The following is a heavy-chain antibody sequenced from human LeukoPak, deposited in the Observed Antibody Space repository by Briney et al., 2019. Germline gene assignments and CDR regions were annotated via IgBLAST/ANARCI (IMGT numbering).Heavy chain of an antibody. V-gene: IGHV1-46*01. CDR3: ARGGYSYYYYYYMDV. Sequence: ASVKVSCKASGYTFTSYYMHWVRQAPGQGLEWMGIINPSGGSTSYAQKFQGRVTMTRDTSTSTVYMELSSLRSEDTAVYYCARGGYSYYYYYYMDVWGKGTTVTISS. D-gene: IGHD6-13*01. CDR2: INPSGGST. J-gene: IGHJ6*03. CDR1: GYTFTSYY.